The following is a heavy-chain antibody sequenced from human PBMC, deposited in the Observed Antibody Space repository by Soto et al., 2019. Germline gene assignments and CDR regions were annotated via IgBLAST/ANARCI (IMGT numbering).Heavy chain of an antibody. J-gene: IGHJ4*02. D-gene: IGHD1-1*01. V-gene: IGHV3-74*01. CDR1: GFTFSSYW. Sequence: AGSLRLSCAASGFTFSSYWMHWVRQAPGKELVWVSRINSDGSSTSYADSVKGRFIISRDNAKNTLYLQMNSLRAEDTAVYYCARDPNWNGGDFDYWGQRTLVTVSS. CDR2: INSDGSST. CDR3: ARDPNWNGGDFDY.